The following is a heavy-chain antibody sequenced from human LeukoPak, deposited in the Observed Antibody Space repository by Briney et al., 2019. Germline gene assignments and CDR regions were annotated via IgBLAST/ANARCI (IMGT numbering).Heavy chain of an antibody. J-gene: IGHJ4*02. CDR3: ARGPRRDGYHEFVG. V-gene: IGHV1-18*01. D-gene: IGHD5-24*01. CDR2: ISAYNGNT. CDR1: GYTFTSYG. Sequence: ASVTVSCKASGYTFTSYGISWVRQAPGQGLEWMGWISAYNGNTNYAQELQGRVTMTTDTSTSTAYMELRSLRSDDTAVYYCARGPRRDGYHEFVGWGQGTLVTVSS.